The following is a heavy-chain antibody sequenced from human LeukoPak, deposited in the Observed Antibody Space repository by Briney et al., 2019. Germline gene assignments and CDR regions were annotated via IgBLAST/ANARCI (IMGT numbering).Heavy chain of an antibody. CDR3: VRDREPFLGFCAGGSCSYNHFNY. CDR2: INPISGGT. D-gene: IGHD2-15*01. J-gene: IGHJ4*02. CDR1: GYTFSDYY. V-gene: IGHV1-2*02. Sequence: ASVKVSCKASGYTFSDYYIHWVRQAPGQGLEWMGWINPISGGTNYAQGFQGRVTMTRDTSISTAYVELIPLTSDDTAVYYCVRDREPFLGFCAGGSCSYNHFNYWGQGTLVTVSS.